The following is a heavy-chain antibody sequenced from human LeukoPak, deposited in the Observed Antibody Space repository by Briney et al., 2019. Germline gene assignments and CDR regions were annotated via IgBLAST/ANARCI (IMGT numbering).Heavy chain of an antibody. J-gene: IGHJ5*02. Sequence: SVKVSCKASGGTFSSYAISWVRQAPGQGLEWMGGIIPIFGTANYAQKFQGRVTITADESTSTAYMELSSLRSEDTAVYYCAREYCGGDCYKGWFDPWGQGTLVTVSS. CDR3: AREYCGGDCYKGWFDP. CDR2: IIPIFGTA. D-gene: IGHD2-21*01. V-gene: IGHV1-69*01. CDR1: GGTFSSYA.